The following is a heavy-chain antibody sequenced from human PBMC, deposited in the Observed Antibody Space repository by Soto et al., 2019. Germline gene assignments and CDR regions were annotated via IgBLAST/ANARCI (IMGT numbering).Heavy chain of an antibody. Sequence: GGSLRLSCAASGFTFSSYGMHWVRQAPGKGLEWVAVISYDGSNKYYADSVKGRFTISRDNSKNTLYLQMNSLRAEDTAVYHCANPPFLNPPDDYYYMDVWGKGTTVTVSS. CDR2: ISYDGSNK. V-gene: IGHV3-30*18. J-gene: IGHJ6*03. CDR3: ANPPFLNPPDDYYYMDV. CDR1: GFTFSSYG.